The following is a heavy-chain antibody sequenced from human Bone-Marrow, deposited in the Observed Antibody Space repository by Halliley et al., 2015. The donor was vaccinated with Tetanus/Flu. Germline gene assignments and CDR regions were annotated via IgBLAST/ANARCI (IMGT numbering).Heavy chain of an antibody. D-gene: IGHD3-22*01. CDR3: ARLKVVTGYSYGMDV. CDR2: ITISGHST. Sequence: SITISGHSTYYGDSVKGRFTISGDDAKNSLYLQMDRLRAEDTAVYYCARLKVVTGYSYGMDVWGQGTTVTVSS. J-gene: IGHJ6*02. V-gene: IGHV3-21*01.